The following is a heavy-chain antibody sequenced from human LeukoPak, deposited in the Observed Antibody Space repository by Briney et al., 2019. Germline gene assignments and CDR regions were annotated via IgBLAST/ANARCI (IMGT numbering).Heavy chain of an antibody. CDR1: GGSISGYY. Sequence: SSETLSLTCTVSGGSISGYYWSWIRQPPGKGLEWIGFIYYSGSTNYNPSLKSRVTMSVDTSKNQFSLKLSSVTAADTAVYYCARSYSSGWYDWFDPWGQGTLVTVSS. CDR2: IYYSGST. CDR3: ARSYSSGWYDWFDP. V-gene: IGHV4-59*12. J-gene: IGHJ5*02. D-gene: IGHD6-19*01.